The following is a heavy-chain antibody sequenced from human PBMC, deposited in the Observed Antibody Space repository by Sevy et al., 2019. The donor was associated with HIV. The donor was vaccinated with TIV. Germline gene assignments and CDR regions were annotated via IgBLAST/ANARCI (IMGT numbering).Heavy chain of an antibody. CDR2: ISSTSSYI. CDR3: VRVTYISGSDYFDY. D-gene: IGHD5-18*01. J-gene: IGHJ4*02. CDR1: GFTFSGYT. V-gene: IGHV3-21*03. Sequence: GGSLRLSCTAAGFTFSGYTMNWVRQAPGKGLEWISSISSTSSYIEYADSVKGRFTISRDNAKNSLYLQMNSLTAEDTAVYFCVRVTYISGSDYFDYWRQGTLVTVSS.